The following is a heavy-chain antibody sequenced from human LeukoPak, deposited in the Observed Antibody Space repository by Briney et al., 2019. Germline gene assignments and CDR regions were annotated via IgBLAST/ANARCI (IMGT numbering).Heavy chain of an antibody. CDR2: IKRDGIEK. J-gene: IGHJ5*02. V-gene: IGHV3-7*01. D-gene: IGHD2-21*01. CDR3: ARDRIRHTDSTWFDP. Sequence: GGSLRLSCAASGVTYSNDCMSGVCQAPGKGVERVADIKRDGIEKYYGDSVNGRFTISRDNAKNSLYLHMNSLSVEHTAVYYCARDRIRHTDSTWFDPWGQGTLVSVSS. CDR1: GVTYSNDC.